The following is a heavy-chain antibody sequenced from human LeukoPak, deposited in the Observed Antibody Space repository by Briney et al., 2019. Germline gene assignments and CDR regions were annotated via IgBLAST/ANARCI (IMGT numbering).Heavy chain of an antibody. CDR2: IIPIFGTA. Sequence: GASVKVSCKASGGTFSSYAISWVRQAPGQGLEWMGGIIPIFGTANYAQKFQGRVTITADESTSTAYMELSSLRSEDTAVYYCARSKGKGYDFWSGYFDYWGQGTLVTVSS. CDR1: GGTFSSYA. CDR3: ARSKGKGYDFWSGYFDY. V-gene: IGHV1-69*13. D-gene: IGHD3-3*01. J-gene: IGHJ4*02.